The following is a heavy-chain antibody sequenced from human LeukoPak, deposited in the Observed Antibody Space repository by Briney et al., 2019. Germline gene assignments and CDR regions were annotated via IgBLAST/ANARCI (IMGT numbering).Heavy chain of an antibody. CDR1: GFTFSSYG. CDR2: IRYDGSNK. CDR3: ARGITDYVWGSYPAQDS. J-gene: IGHJ4*02. V-gene: IGHV3-30*02. Sequence: PGGSLRLSCAASGFTFSSYGMHWVRQAPGKGLEWVAFIRYDGSNKYYADSVKGRFTISRDNSKNTLYLQMNSLRAEDTAVYYCARGITDYVWGSYPAQDSWGQGTRVTVSS. D-gene: IGHD3-16*02.